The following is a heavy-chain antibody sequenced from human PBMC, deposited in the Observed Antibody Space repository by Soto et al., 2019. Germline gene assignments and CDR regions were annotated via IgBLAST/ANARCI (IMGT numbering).Heavy chain of an antibody. CDR3: TRDVRNVVVVKGATSFYYAMDV. CDR1: GFTFGDYG. J-gene: IGHJ6*02. Sequence: GGSLRLSCSGSGFTFGDYGMSWFRQPPGKGLEWVGFIRSNSYGGTAEYAASVKGRFTISRDDSKSIAYLQMNSLKTEDTAVYYCTRDVRNVVVVKGATSFYYAMDVWGQGTTVTVSS. D-gene: IGHD2-2*01. CDR2: IRSNSYGGTA. V-gene: IGHV3-49*03.